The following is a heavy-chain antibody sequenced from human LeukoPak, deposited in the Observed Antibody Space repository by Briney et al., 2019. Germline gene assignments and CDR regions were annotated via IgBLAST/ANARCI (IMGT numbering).Heavy chain of an antibody. CDR1: GYSISSGYY. D-gene: IGHD6-19*01. V-gene: IGHV4-38-2*01. Sequence: SETQSLTCAVSGYSISSGYYWGWIRQPPGKGLEWIGSIYHSGSTYYNPSLKSRLTISVDTSKNQFSLKLSSVTAADAAVYYCAGGIAVAGYWGRGTLVTVSS. J-gene: IGHJ4*02. CDR3: AGGIAVAGY. CDR2: IYHSGST.